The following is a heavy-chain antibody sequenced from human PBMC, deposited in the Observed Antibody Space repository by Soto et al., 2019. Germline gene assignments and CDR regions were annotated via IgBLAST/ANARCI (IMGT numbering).Heavy chain of an antibody. CDR2: INHSGST. J-gene: IGHJ3*02. D-gene: IGHD3-22*01. Sequence: SETLSLTCAVYNGSFSVYYWTWIRQTPGKGLEWIWEINHSGSTNYNPSLKSRVAISVDTSKNQFSLKLSSVTAADTAVYFCARDSTRRGACDIWGQGTMVTVSS. V-gene: IGHV4-34*01. CDR3: ARDSTRRGACDI. CDR1: NGSFSVYY.